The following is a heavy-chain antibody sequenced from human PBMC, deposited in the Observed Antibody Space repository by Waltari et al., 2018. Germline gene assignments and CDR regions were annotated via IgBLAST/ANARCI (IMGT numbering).Heavy chain of an antibody. CDR1: GGSFSVYY. J-gene: IGHJ4*02. D-gene: IGHD1-20*01. V-gene: IGHV4-34*01. CDR3: ARGFRQRYNWNRFDY. Sequence: QVQLQQWGAGLLKPSETLSLTCAVYGGSFSVYYCSWIRQPPGKGVEWIGEINHSGSTNDNPSLKSRVTISVDTSKNQFSLKLSSVTAADTAVYYCARGFRQRYNWNRFDYWGQGTLVTVSS. CDR2: INHSGST.